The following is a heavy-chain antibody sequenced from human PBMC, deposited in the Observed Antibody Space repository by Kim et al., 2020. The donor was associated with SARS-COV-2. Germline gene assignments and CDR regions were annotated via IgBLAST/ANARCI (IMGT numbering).Heavy chain of an antibody. CDR1: GGTFSSYA. CDR3: ARDPLRILTGPNYYYYYGMDV. D-gene: IGHD3-9*01. J-gene: IGHJ6*02. CDR2: IIPIFGTA. Sequence: SVKVSCKASGGTFSSYAISWVRQAPGQGLEWMGGIIPIFGTANYAQKFQGRVTITADESTSTAYMELSSLRSEDTAVYYCARDPLRILTGPNYYYYYGMDVWGQGTTVTVSS. V-gene: IGHV1-69*13.